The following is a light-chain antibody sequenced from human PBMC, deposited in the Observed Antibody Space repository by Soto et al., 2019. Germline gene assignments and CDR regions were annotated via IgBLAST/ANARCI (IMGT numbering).Light chain of an antibody. J-gene: IGLJ2*01. CDR3: YSYAGYTSV. CDR1: SSNLGAGYD. V-gene: IGLV1-40*01. CDR2: GNR. Sequence: QAVVTQPPSVSGAPGQRVTLSCTGNSSNLGAGYDVHWYQQLPGAAPKLVIFGNRNRPSGVPERFSGSKSGTSASLAITGLQAEDEADYYCYSYAGYTSVFGGGTKLTVL.